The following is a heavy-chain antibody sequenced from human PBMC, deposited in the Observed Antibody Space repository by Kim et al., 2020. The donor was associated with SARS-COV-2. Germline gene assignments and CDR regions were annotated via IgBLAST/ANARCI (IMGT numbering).Heavy chain of an antibody. CDR3: ARADVDITKAYFFDN. D-gene: IGHD5-12*01. J-gene: IGHJ4*01. Sequence: GGSLRLSCAAFGFTFSSYAMHWVRQAPGKGLEWVAVISYDEGNKYYADSVTGRFTISRDNSKNTLFLQMSSLGADDTAVYYCARADVDITKAYFFDNWG. CDR1: GFTFSSYA. CDR2: ISYDEGNK. V-gene: IGHV3-30*04.